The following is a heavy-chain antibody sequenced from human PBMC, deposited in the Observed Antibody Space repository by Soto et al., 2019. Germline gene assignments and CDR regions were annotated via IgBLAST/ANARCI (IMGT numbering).Heavy chain of an antibody. D-gene: IGHD3-10*01. Sequence: PAGSLRLSCEVSGLTFNTSGMHCVRQPPGKGLEWLAVISYDGATQYYGDTVKGRFTNSRDNSMNTLYLHMDSLRAEDGAVYYCAYRSVDYVDFWGQGTRVTVSS. CDR1: GLTFNTSG. CDR3: AYRSVDYVDF. J-gene: IGHJ4*02. V-gene: IGHV3-30*03. CDR2: ISYDGATQ.